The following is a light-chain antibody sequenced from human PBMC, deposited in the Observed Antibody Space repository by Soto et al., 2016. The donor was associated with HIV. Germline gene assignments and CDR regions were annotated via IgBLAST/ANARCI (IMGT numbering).Light chain of an antibody. J-gene: IGKJ3*01. Sequence: DIQMTQSPSAMSASVGDRVTITCRASQDISNYLAWFQQKPGKVPERLIYAASSLQSGVPPRFSGSGSGTEFTLTISSLQPEDFATYYCLQHNNYPXTFGPGTKVDIK. V-gene: IGKV1-17*03. CDR2: AAS. CDR1: QDISNY. CDR3: LQHNNYPXT.